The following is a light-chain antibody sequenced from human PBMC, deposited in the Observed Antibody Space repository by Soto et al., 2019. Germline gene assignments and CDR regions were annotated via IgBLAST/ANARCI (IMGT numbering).Light chain of an antibody. CDR2: WAS. J-gene: IGKJ2*01. V-gene: IGKV4-1*01. Sequence: DIVMTQSPDSLAVSLGERAAINCKSSQSLLYNFNNKNYLAWYQQKPGQPPKLLIYWASTRESGVPDRFTGSGSGTDFTLTISSLQAEDVAVYYCQQYYTTPPTYTFGQGTKLEIK. CDR1: QSLLYNFNNKNY. CDR3: QQYYTTPPTYT.